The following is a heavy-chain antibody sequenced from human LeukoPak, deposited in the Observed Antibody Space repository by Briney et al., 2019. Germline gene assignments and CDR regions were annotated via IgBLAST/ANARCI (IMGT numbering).Heavy chain of an antibody. J-gene: IGHJ4*02. CDR2: ISAYNGNT. CDR1: GYTFTSYG. D-gene: IGHD3-3*01. V-gene: IGHV1-18*01. Sequence: ASVKVSCKASGYTFTSYGISWVRQAPGQGLEWMGWISAYNGNTNYAQKLQGRVTMTTDTSTSTAYMELSSLRSEDTAVYYCARVCSDFWSGYTTEVLDYWGQGTLVTVSS. CDR3: ARVCSDFWSGYTTEVLDY.